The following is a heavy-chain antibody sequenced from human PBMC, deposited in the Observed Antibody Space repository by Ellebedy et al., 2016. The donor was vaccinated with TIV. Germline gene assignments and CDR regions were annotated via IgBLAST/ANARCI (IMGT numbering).Heavy chain of an antibody. CDR3: ARDGSGGLWFGELDY. CDR1: GFTFSSYS. CDR2: ISSSSSYI. D-gene: IGHD3-10*01. Sequence: GGSLRLXXAASGFTFSSYSMNWVRQAPGKGLEWVSSISSSSSYIYYADSVKGRFTISRDNAKNSLYLQMNSLRAEDTAVYYCARDGSGGLWFGELDYWGQGTLVTVSS. J-gene: IGHJ4*02. V-gene: IGHV3-21*01.